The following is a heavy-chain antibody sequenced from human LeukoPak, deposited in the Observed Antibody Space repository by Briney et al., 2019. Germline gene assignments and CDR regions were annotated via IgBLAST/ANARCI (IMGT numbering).Heavy chain of an antibody. CDR1: GFTFSSYS. V-gene: IGHV3-30*18. Sequence: GGSLRLSCAASGFTFSSYSMHWVRQAPGKGLEWVAFISYDGSYEDYADSVKGRFTISRDNSKNTLYLQMNSLNAEDTAVYYCAKDEVVPGYYYTDVWGRGTTVTISS. D-gene: IGHD2-2*01. CDR3: AKDEVVPGYYYTDV. J-gene: IGHJ6*03. CDR2: ISYDGSYE.